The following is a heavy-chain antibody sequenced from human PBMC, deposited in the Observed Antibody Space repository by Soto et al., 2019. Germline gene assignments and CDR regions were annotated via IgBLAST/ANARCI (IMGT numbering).Heavy chain of an antibody. V-gene: IGHV3-33*01. CDR2: IWYDGSNK. Sequence: GGSLRLSCAASGFTFSSYGMHWVRQAPGKGLEWVAVIWYDGSNKYYADSVKGRFTISRDNSKNTLYLQMNSLRAEDTAVYYCARGVVVPAATGGYYYYMDVWGKGTTVTVSS. J-gene: IGHJ6*03. D-gene: IGHD2-2*01. CDR1: GFTFSSYG. CDR3: ARGVVVPAATGGYYYYMDV.